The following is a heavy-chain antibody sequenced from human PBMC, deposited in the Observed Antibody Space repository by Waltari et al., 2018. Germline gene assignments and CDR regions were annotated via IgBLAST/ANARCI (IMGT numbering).Heavy chain of an antibody. D-gene: IGHD3-10*01. J-gene: IGHJ4*02. CDR3: ARDGAMVQGVITPLHY. V-gene: IGHV4-31*03. CDR2: IYYSGST. CDR1: GGSISSGGYY. Sequence: QVQLQESGPGLVKPSQTLSLTCTVSGGSISSGGYYWSWIRQHPGKGLEWIGYIYYSGSTYYNPSLKSRVTISVDTSKNQFSLKLSSVTAADTAVYYCARDGAMVQGVITPLHYWGQGTLVTVSS.